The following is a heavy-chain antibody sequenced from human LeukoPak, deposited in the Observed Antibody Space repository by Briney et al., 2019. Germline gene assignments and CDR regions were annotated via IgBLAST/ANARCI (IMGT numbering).Heavy chain of an antibody. Sequence: GESLKISSKGSGYSFTSYWTGWVRQMPGKGLEWWVITYPSDSNTTYSPSFKGQVTISADKSNSTPYLQLTTLKASDSAMYYCAAHDTICASIAVAATDDAFDIWGEGTVVTISS. J-gene: IGHJ3*02. V-gene: IGHV5-51*01. CDR3: AAHDTICASIAVAATDDAFDI. CDR2: TYPSDSNT. CDR1: GYSFTSYW. D-gene: IGHD6-19*01.